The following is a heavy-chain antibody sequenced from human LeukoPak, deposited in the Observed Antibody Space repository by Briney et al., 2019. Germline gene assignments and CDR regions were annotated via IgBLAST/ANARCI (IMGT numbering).Heavy chain of an antibody. Sequence: SETLSLTCTVSVGSISTYYWSWIRQPPGKGLEWIGYIYYSGSTNYNPSLKSRVTISVDTSKNQLSLKLSSVTAADTAVYYCARHLGSLYYFDYWGQGTLVTVSS. CDR1: VGSISTYY. CDR2: IYYSGST. D-gene: IGHD7-27*01. CDR3: ARHLGSLYYFDY. J-gene: IGHJ4*02. V-gene: IGHV4-59*01.